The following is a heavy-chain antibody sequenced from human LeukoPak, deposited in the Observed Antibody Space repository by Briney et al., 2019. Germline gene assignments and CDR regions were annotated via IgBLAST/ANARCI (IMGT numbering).Heavy chain of an antibody. CDR2: IKEDGSEK. J-gene: IGHJ4*02. D-gene: IGHD5-18*01. CDR3: AGRVTGYSSGYVY. V-gene: IGHV3-7*03. CDR1: GFTFRRYW. Sequence: GGSLRLSCAPSGFTFRRYWMSWVRQAPGKGLEWVANIKEDGSEKYYVDSVKGRFTISRDNSENIVYLQMNNLRAEDTAVYYCAGRVTGYSSGYVYWGQGTLVTVSS.